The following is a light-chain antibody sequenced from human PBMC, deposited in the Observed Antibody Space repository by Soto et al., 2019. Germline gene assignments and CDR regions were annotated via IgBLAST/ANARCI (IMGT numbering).Light chain of an antibody. CDR1: QDISNN. CDR2: AAS. V-gene: IGKV1-17*03. CDR3: LHHNSNPPYT. J-gene: IGKJ2*01. Sequence: DIQMTQSPSAMSASVGDRVTITCRASQDISNNLAWFQHKPGKVPKRLIYAASSLHDGVPSRFSGSGSGTEFTLTNSSLQPEDLATYYCLHHNSNPPYTGGQGTKLDI.